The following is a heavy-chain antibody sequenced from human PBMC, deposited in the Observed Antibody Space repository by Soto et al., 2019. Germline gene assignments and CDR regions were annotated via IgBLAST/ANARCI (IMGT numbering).Heavy chain of an antibody. CDR2: ISHRGST. J-gene: IGHJ6*02. Sequence: QVQLQESGPGLVKPSGTLSLTCAVSGGSISSSNWRSWVRQPPRQGLEWMGEISHRGSTNYNPSLKNRVTISVDKSKNQFSLKLSSVPAADTSVYYCARASSGYYVPFYDYDGMDVWGQGTTVTVSS. CDR3: ARASSGYYVPFYDYDGMDV. CDR1: GGSISSSNW. V-gene: IGHV4-4*02. D-gene: IGHD3-22*01.